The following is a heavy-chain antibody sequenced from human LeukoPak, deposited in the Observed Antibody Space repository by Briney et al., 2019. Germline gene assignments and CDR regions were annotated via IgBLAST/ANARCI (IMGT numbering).Heavy chain of an antibody. CDR3: ARDWGGSYYYYYYMDV. Sequence: GGSLRLSCAASGFTFSVYYMSWVRQAPGKGREWVSYISSSGSTIYYADSVKGRFTISRDNAKNSLYLQMNSLRAEDTAVYYCARDWGGSYYYYYYMDVWGKGTTVTVSS. V-gene: IGHV3-11*01. CDR1: GFTFSVYY. J-gene: IGHJ6*03. CDR2: ISSSGSTI. D-gene: IGHD2-21*01.